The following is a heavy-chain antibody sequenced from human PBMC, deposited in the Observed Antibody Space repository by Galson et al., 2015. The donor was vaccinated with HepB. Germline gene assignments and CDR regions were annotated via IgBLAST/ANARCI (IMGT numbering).Heavy chain of an antibody. V-gene: IGHV4-4*07. CDR3: AREIYGSGIGLN. CDR2: IYTSGST. J-gene: IGHJ4*02. D-gene: IGHD3-10*01. Sequence: SEPLSLTCTVSGGSISSYYWSWIRQPAGKGLEWIGRIYTSGSTNYNPSLKSRVTMSVDMSKNQFSLKLSSVTAADTAVYYCAREIYGSGIGLNWGQGTLVTVSS. CDR1: GGSISSYY.